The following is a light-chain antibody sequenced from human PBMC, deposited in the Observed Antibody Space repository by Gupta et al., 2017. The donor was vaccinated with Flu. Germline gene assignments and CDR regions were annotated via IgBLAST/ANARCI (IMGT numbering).Light chain of an antibody. CDR3: QLYET. CDR1: QSVSSSY. V-gene: IGKV3-20*01. CDR2: GAS. Sequence: EIVLMQSPGTLSLSPGERATLSCRDSQSVSSSYLAWDEQKPGQAPRLLIYGASSRATGIPDRFSGSGSGTDFTRSISRLEPEDFAGYDCQLYETFGQGTKLEIK. J-gene: IGKJ2*01.